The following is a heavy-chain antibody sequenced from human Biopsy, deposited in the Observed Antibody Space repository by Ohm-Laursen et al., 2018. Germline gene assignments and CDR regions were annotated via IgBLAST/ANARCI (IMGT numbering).Heavy chain of an antibody. Sequence: SETLSLTCSVPGGSITGYEWSWIRLAPGKGLEWIGYIYYSGGTKYNPSLASRVTFSVDMSKSQFSLKLYSVTAADTAVYYCARVEAGTYDALDIWGQGTLVAVSA. J-gene: IGHJ3*02. CDR3: ARVEAGTYDALDI. CDR1: GGSITGYE. D-gene: IGHD1-26*01. V-gene: IGHV4-59*01. CDR2: IYYSGGT.